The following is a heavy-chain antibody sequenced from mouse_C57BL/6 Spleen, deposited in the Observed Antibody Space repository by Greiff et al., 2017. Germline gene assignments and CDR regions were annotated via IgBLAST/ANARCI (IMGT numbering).Heavy chain of an antibody. J-gene: IGHJ2*01. CDR1: GFSLTSYG. CDR3: AKTLTGTPVYFDY. Sequence: LQESGPGLAAPSQSLSITCTVSGFSLTSYGVSWVRQPPGKGLEWLGVIWGDGSTNYHSALLSRLSISKDNSKSQVFLKLNSLHTDDTATYYCAKTLTGTPVYFDYWGQGTTLTVSS. CDR2: IWGDGST. D-gene: IGHD4-1*01. V-gene: IGHV2-3*01.